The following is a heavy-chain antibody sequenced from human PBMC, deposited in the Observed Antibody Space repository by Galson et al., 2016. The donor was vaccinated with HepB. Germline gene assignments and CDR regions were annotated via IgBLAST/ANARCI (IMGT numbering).Heavy chain of an antibody. V-gene: IGHV4-39*07. J-gene: IGHJ3*02. D-gene: IGHD3-10*01. CDR2: IYYSGST. CDR3: ARGNYSAFDI. CDR1: GGSISSSTYY. Sequence: ETLSLTCTVSGGSISSSTYYWGWIRQPPGKGLEWIGSIYYSGSTNYNPSLKSRVTISVDTSKNQFSLKLSSVTAADTAVYYCARGNYSAFDIWGQGTMVTVSS.